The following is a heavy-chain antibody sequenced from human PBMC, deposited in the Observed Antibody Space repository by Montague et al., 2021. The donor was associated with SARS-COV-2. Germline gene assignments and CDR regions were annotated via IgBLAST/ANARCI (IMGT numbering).Heavy chain of an antibody. D-gene: IGHD2-15*01. V-gene: IGHV4-31*03. CDR3: ARGGGVVLAVPYI. Sequence: TLSLTCIVSGGSISNGGYYCSWIRQHPGKGLEWIGYMYDSGSTYYNPSLTSRVTISVDTSKNQISLKLNSVTAADTAVYYCARGGGVVLAVPYIGRRGTMVTVSS. J-gene: IGHJ3*02. CDR2: MYDSGST. CDR1: GGSISNGGYY.